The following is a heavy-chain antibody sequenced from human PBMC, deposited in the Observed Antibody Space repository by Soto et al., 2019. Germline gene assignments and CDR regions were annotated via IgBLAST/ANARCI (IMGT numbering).Heavy chain of an antibody. J-gene: IGHJ4*02. CDR1: GFTFSSFA. Sequence: LRLSCAASGFTFSSFAMSWVRQAPGKGLEWVSEVSGPGDSTHYADSVKGRFTVSRDNSKNTLYLQMNSLRTEDTAVYYCAKDFHGTVADYFDYWGQGTLVTVSS. CDR3: AKDFHGTVADYFDY. CDR2: VSGPGDST. D-gene: IGHD6-25*01. V-gene: IGHV3-23*01.